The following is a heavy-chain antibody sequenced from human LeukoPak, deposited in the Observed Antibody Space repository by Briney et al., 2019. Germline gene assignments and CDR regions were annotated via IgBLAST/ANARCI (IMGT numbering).Heavy chain of an antibody. CDR2: IYYSGST. CDR1: GGSISSYY. V-gene: IGHV4-59*01. Sequence: AETLSLTCTVSGGSISSYYWSWIRQPPGKGLEWIGYIYYSGSTNYNPSLKSRVTISVDTSKNQFSLKLSSVTAADTAVYYCARDSPHSGRVDWGQGTLVTVSS. D-gene: IGHD1-26*01. J-gene: IGHJ4*02. CDR3: ARDSPHSGRVD.